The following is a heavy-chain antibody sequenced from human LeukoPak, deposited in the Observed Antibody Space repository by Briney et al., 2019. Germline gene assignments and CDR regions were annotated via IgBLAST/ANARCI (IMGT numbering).Heavy chain of an antibody. D-gene: IGHD2-2*01. CDR2: ISGNGGST. J-gene: IGHJ4*02. V-gene: IGHV3-23*01. CDR3: AKVSIVVVPAATNFDY. Sequence: GGSLRLSCAASGFTFSSYAMSWVRQAPGKGLEWVSAISGNGGSTYYADSVKGRFTISRDNSKNTLYLQMNSLRAEDTAVYYCAKVSIVVVPAATNFDYWGQGTLVTVSS. CDR1: GFTFSSYA.